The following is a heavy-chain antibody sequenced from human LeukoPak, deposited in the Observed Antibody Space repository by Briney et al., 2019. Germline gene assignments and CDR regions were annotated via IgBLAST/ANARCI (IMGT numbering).Heavy chain of an antibody. Sequence: SETLSLTCTVSGGSISSGDYYWSWIRQPPGKGLEWIGYIYYSGSTYYNPSLKSRVTISVDTSKNQFSLKLSSVTAADTAVYYCARTQGIAAAGTPLDYWGQGTLVTVSS. D-gene: IGHD6-13*01. CDR2: IYYSGST. V-gene: IGHV4-30-4*01. CDR1: GGSISSGDYY. J-gene: IGHJ4*02. CDR3: ARTQGIAAAGTPLDY.